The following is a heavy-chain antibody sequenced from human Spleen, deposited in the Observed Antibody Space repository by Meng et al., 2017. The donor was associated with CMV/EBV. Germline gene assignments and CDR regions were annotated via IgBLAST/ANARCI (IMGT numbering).Heavy chain of an antibody. CDR3: ARGGEDYYDSSGYYFS. D-gene: IGHD3-22*01. CDR1: GYTVTSKY. Sequence: GYTVTSKYMHWVRQAPGQGLEWMGIINPSGGSTSYAQKFQGRVTMTRDTSTSTVYMELSSLRSEDTAVYYCARGGEDYYDSSGYYFSWGQGTLVTVSS. J-gene: IGHJ5*02. CDR2: INPSGGST. V-gene: IGHV1-46*01.